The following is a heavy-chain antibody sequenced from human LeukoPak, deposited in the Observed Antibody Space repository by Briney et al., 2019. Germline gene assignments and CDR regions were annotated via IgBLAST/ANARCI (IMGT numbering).Heavy chain of an antibody. V-gene: IGHV3-53*01. CDR3: ARGLTMVFDY. CDR2: IYSGGST. J-gene: IGHJ4*02. Sequence: GGSLRLSCAASGFTFSSYAMSWVRQAPGKGLEWVSVIYSGGSTYYADSVKGRFTISRDNSKNTLYLPMNSLRAEDTAVYYCARGLTMVFDYWGQGTLVTVSS. D-gene: IGHD4/OR15-4a*01. CDR1: GFTFSSYA.